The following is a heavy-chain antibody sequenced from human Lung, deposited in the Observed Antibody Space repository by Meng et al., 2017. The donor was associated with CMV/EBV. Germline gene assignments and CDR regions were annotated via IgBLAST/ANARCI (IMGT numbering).Heavy chain of an antibody. CDR2: INHSGST. CDR3: ARRLRFLEWLLYLGWFDP. CDR1: GGSFSGYY. Sequence: SXTLSLXCAVYGGSFSGYYWSWIRQPPGKGLEWIGEINHSGSTNYNPSLKSRVTISVDTSKNQFSLKLSSVTAADTAVYYCARRLRFLEWLLYLGWFDPWXQGTXVNVYS. V-gene: IGHV4-34*01. J-gene: IGHJ5*02. D-gene: IGHD3-3*01.